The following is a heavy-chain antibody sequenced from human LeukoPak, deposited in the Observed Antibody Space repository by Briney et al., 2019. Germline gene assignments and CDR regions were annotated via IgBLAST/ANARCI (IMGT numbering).Heavy chain of an antibody. CDR3: ARVAAAAPRKGYFDL. D-gene: IGHD6-13*01. Sequence: GASVKVSCKASGGTFSSYAISWVRQAPGQGLEWMGGIIPIFGTANYAQKFQGRVTITADESTSTAYMELSSLRSEDTAVYYCARVAAAAPRKGYFDLWGRGTLVTVSS. CDR2: IIPIFGTA. V-gene: IGHV1-69*13. CDR1: GGTFSSYA. J-gene: IGHJ2*01.